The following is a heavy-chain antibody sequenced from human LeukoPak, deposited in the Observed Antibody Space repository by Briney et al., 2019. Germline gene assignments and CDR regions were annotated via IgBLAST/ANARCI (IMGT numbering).Heavy chain of an antibody. CDR3: ARDISSGYYDAFDI. V-gene: IGHV3-11*06. Sequence: GGSLRLSCASSGFTYSDYYMTWIRQAPGKGLEWVSYISGSSTYTKYVDSVKGRFTISRDNAKNSLFLQMNSLRAEDTAVYYCARDISSGYYDAFDIWGQGTMVTVSS. CDR2: ISGSSTYT. CDR1: GFTYSDYY. D-gene: IGHD3-22*01. J-gene: IGHJ3*02.